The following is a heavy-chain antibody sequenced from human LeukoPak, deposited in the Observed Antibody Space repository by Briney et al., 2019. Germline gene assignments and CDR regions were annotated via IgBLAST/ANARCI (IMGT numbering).Heavy chain of an antibody. CDR1: GGSFSGYY. J-gene: IGHJ5*02. V-gene: IGHV4-34*01. D-gene: IGHD3-22*01. CDR3: ARGIRITMIVVVISNWFDP. CDR2: INHSGSA. Sequence: SETLFLTCAVYGGSFSGYYWSWVRQPPGKGLEWIGEINHSGSANYNPSLKSRVTISVDTSKNQFSLKLSSVTAADTAVYYCARGIRITMIVVVISNWFDPWGQGTLVTVSS.